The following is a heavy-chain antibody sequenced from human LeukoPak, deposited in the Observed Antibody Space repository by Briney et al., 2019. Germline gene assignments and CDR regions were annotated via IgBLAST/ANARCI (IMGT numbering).Heavy chain of an antibody. V-gene: IGHV3-49*03. D-gene: IGHD6-19*01. CDR1: GFTFGDYA. CDR3: TRGWVIAVAERRYFDY. Sequence: PGGSLRLSCTASGFTFGDYAMSWFRQAPGKGLEWVGFIRSKAYGGTTEYAASVKGRFTISRDDSKSIAYLQMNSLKTEDTAVYYCTRGWVIAVAERRYFDYWGQGTLVTVSS. J-gene: IGHJ4*02. CDR2: IRSKAYGGTT.